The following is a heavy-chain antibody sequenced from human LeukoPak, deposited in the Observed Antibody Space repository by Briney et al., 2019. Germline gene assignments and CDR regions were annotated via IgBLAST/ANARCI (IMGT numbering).Heavy chain of an antibody. V-gene: IGHV4-31*03. D-gene: IGHD4-17*01. CDR2: ICYSGST. J-gene: IGHJ2*01. CDR1: GGSISSGGYY. CDR3: ARHVPGDYGDPNWYFDL. Sequence: RSSETLSLTCTVSGGSISSGGYYWSWIRQHPGKGLEWIGYICYSGSTYYNPSLKSRVTISVDTSKNQFSLKLSSVTAADTAVYYCARHVPGDYGDPNWYFDLWGRGTLVTVSS.